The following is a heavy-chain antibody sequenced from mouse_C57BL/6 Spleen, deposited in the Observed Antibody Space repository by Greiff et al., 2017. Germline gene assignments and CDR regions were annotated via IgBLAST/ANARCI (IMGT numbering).Heavy chain of an antibody. V-gene: IGHV14-4*01. CDR1: GFNIKDDY. CDR2: IDPENGDT. D-gene: IGHD2-2*01. Sequence: EVKLMESGAELVRPGASVKLSCTASGFNIKDDYMHWVKQRPEQGLEWIGWIDPENGDTEYASKFQGKATITADTSSNTAYLQLSSLTSEDTAVYYCTRGYGRDYWGQGTTLTVSS. CDR3: TRGYGRDY. J-gene: IGHJ2*01.